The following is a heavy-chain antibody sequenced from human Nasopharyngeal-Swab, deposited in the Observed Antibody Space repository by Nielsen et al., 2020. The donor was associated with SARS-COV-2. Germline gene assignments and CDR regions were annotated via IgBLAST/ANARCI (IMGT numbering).Heavy chain of an antibody. Sequence: GESLKISCAASGLTVSSNYMSWVRQAPGKGLEWVSVIYSGGSTYYADSVKGRFTISRDNSKNTLYLQMNSLRAEDTAVYYCARGLSPYDYWGQGTLVTVSS. CDR2: IYSGGST. D-gene: IGHD2/OR15-2a*01. V-gene: IGHV3-53*01. CDR1: GLTVSSNY. J-gene: IGHJ4*02. CDR3: ARGLSPYDY.